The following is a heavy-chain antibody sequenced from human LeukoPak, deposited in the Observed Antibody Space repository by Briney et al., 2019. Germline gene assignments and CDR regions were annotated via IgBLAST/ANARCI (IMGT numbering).Heavy chain of an antibody. CDR1: GGSISSYY. CDR2: IYYSGST. Sequence: SETLSLTCTVSGGSISSYYWSWIRQPPGKGLERIGYIYYSGSTNYNPSLKSRVTISVDTSKNQFSLKLSSVTAADTAVYYCARMRSVTIRSYYYYYMDVWGKGTTVTVSS. D-gene: IGHD4-17*01. CDR3: ARMRSVTIRSYYYYYMDV. J-gene: IGHJ6*03. V-gene: IGHV4-59*01.